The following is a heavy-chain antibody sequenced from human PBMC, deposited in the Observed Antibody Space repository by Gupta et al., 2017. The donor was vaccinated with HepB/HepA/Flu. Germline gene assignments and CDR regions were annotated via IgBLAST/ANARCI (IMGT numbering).Heavy chain of an antibody. Sequence: EVQLVESGGGLVQPGGSLRLSCAASGFTSSDYHMAWVRQAPGKGLEWVGRSRNRVNSYSTEYAASVKGRFTVSRGDSENSVYLQMNSLKVEDTAVYHCASSYYRRPSPDGFDIWGRGTMVTVSS. D-gene: IGHD3-10*01. CDR2: SRNRVNSYST. CDR1: GFTSSDYH. V-gene: IGHV3-72*01. CDR3: ASSYYRRPSPDGFDI. J-gene: IGHJ3*02.